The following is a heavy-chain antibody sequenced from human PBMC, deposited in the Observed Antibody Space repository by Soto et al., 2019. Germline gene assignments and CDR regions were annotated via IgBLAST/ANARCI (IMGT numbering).Heavy chain of an antibody. CDR3: ARRGGGRYGHFD. V-gene: IGHV1-69*01. CDR1: GGTFSSYA. J-gene: IGHJ4*02. CDR2: IIPIFGTA. D-gene: IGHD5-18*01. Sequence: QVQLVQSGAEVKKPGSSVKVSCKASGGTFSSYAISWVRQAPGQGLEWMGGIIPIFGTANYAQKFQGRVTITAEESTSTAYMEVRSLRSEDTAVYYCARRGGGRYGHFDWGQGTLVTVSS.